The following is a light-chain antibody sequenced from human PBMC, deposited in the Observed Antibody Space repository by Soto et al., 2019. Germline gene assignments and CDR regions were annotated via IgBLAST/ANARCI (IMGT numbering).Light chain of an antibody. V-gene: IGKV3-15*01. CDR2: GAS. CDR3: QQYNNWPLT. J-gene: IGKJ4*01. CDR1: QSVSSN. Sequence: IVMTQSPGTLSVSTGERATLSCGASQSVSSNLAWYQQKPGQAPRLLIYGASTRATGIPATFSGSGSGTEFTLTISSLQSEDFAVYYCQQYNNWPLTFGGGTMVDIK.